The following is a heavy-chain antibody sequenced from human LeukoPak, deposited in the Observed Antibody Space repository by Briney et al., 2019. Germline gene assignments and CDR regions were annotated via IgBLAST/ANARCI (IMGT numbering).Heavy chain of an antibody. Sequence: GGSLRLSCAASGFTFSSYGMHWVRQAPGKGLEWVGVIYSGGSTYYADSVKGRFTISRDNSKNTLYLQMNSLRAEDTAVYYCARGLGDRDYWGQGTLVTVSS. D-gene: IGHD3-16*01. V-gene: IGHV3-66*01. CDR2: IYSGGST. J-gene: IGHJ4*02. CDR3: ARGLGDRDY. CDR1: GFTFSSYG.